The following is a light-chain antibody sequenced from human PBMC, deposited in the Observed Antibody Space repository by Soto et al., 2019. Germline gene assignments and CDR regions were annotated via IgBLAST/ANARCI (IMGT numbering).Light chain of an antibody. CDR3: QQRSKWPPIT. CDR1: QSISDY. CDR2: DAS. Sequence: EIVLPQSPATLSLSPGERATLSCRASQSISDYLAWYQQKPGQAPRLLIYDASNRATGIPARFSGSGSGTDFTLTISSLEPEDFAVYYCQQRSKWPPITFGQGTRLEI. V-gene: IGKV3-11*01. J-gene: IGKJ5*01.